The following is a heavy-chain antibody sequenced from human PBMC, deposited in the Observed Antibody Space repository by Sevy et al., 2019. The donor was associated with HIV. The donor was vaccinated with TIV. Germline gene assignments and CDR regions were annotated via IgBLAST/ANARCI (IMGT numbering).Heavy chain of an antibody. CDR2: IYPDDSDT. Sequence: GESLKISCKGSGYSFTSHWIGWVRHMPGKGLESMGIIYPDDSDTGYSPSFEGQVTFSADKSISTAYLQWSSLKASDTAMYYCATSRSGYFDSSGYYIYWRQGTLVTVSS. CDR3: ATSRSGYFDSSGYYIY. CDR1: GYSFTSHW. V-gene: IGHV5-51*01. D-gene: IGHD3-22*01. J-gene: IGHJ4*02.